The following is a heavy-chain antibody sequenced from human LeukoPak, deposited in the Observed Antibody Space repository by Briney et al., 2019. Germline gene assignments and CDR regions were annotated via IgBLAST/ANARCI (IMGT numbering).Heavy chain of an antibody. CDR1: GFTFSRYG. D-gene: IGHD4-17*01. CDR3: AQAHTVTTLYWFDP. V-gene: IGHV3-30*18. J-gene: IGHJ5*02. CDR2: ISYDGSNQ. Sequence: GGSLRLSCAASGFTFSRYGMQWVGQAPGKGLEWVAVISYDGSNQYYADSVKGRFTISRDNSKNTLYLQMNSLRGADTAVYYCAQAHTVTTLYWFDPWGQGTLVTVSS.